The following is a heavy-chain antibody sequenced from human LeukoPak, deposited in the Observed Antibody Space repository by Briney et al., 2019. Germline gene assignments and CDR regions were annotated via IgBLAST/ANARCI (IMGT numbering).Heavy chain of an antibody. Sequence: PGGSLRLSCAASGFTFSSYAMHWVRQAPGKGLEWVAVISYDGSNKYYADSVKGRFTISRDNSKNTLYLQMNSLRAEDTAVYYCARGATTYYYDSSGYYHFDYWGQGTLVTVSS. D-gene: IGHD3-22*01. CDR3: ARGATTYYYDSSGYYHFDY. V-gene: IGHV3-30*04. J-gene: IGHJ4*02. CDR2: ISYDGSNK. CDR1: GFTFSSYA.